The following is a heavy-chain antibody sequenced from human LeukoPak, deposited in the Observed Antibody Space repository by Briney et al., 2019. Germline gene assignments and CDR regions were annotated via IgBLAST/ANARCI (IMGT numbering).Heavy chain of an antibody. CDR3: AIVNGPNSGYYYTLDL. V-gene: IGHV3-33*01. Sequence: PGTSLRLSCAASGLTFRNYAMHWVRQAPGGRLEWVAVIWFDGTEKYYAASVMGRFTISRDSSESTLYLQMNGLRTEDTAVYYCAIVNGPNSGYYYTLDLWGQGTPVTVSS. CDR2: IWFDGTEK. CDR1: GLTFRNYA. D-gene: IGHD3-22*01. J-gene: IGHJ5*02.